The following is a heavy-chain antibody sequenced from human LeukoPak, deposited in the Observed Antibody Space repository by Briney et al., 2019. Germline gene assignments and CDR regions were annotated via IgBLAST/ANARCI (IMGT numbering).Heavy chain of an antibody. J-gene: IGHJ4*02. CDR1: GFTFSSYG. Sequence: PGGSLRLSXAASGFTFSSYGMHWVRQAPGKGLEWVAFIRYDGSNKYYADSVKGRFTISRDNSKNTLYLQMNSLRAEDTAVYYCARWYSSSPGYFDYWGQGTLVTVSS. D-gene: IGHD6-6*01. CDR2: IRYDGSNK. V-gene: IGHV3-30*02. CDR3: ARWYSSSPGYFDY.